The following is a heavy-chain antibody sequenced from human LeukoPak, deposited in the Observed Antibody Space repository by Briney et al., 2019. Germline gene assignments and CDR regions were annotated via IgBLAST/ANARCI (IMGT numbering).Heavy chain of an antibody. V-gene: IGHV1-18*01. Sequence: GASVKVSCKASGYTFTSYDINWVRQAPGQGLERMGWISAYNGNTNYAQKLQGRVTMTTDTSTSTAYMELRSLRSEDTAVYYCATLRFLEWYPSMDVWGQGTTVTVSS. CDR1: GYTFTSYD. J-gene: IGHJ6*02. CDR3: ATLRFLEWYPSMDV. D-gene: IGHD3-3*01. CDR2: ISAYNGNT.